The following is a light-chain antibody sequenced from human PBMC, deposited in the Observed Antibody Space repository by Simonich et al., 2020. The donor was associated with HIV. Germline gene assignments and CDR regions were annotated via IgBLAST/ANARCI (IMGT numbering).Light chain of an antibody. CDR2: EVP. CDR3: CSYAVTSRV. Sequence: QSALTQPASVSGSPGQSITISCTGTSSDVGGYNYVSWYQQHPGKAPQLMIYEVPKRPSGVPDRFSGSKSGNTASLTISVLQAEDEADYYCCSYAVTSRVFGGGTKLTVL. J-gene: IGLJ3*02. V-gene: IGLV2-23*02. CDR1: SSDVGGYNY.